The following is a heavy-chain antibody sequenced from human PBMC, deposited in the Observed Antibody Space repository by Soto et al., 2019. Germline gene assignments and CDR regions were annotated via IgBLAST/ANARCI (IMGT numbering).Heavy chain of an antibody. CDR3: ARVGGGYSYGYSDY. CDR1: GFTFSSYS. V-gene: IGHV3-48*02. D-gene: IGHD5-18*01. J-gene: IGHJ4*02. Sequence: EVQLVESGGGLVQPGGSLRLSCAASGFTFSSYSMNWVRQAPGKGLEWVSYISSSSRTIYYADSVKGRFTISRDNAKNSLYLQMNSLRDEDTAVYYCARVGGGYSYGYSDYWGQGTLVTVSS. CDR2: ISSSSRTI.